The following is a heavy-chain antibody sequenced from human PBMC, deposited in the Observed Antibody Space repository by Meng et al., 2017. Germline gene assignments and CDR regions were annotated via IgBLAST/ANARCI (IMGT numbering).Heavy chain of an antibody. CDR3: ARVPTYYYDSSGYYLFDY. V-gene: IGHV4-34*01. D-gene: IGHD3-22*01. CDR1: GGSFSGYY. J-gene: IGHJ4*02. Sequence: GQLKEWGAGLLKPSETLSLTCAVYGGSFSGYYWSWIRQPPGKGLEWIGEINHSGSTNYNPSLKSRVTISVDTSKNQFSLKLSSVTAADTAVYYCARVPTYYYDSSGYYLFDYWGQGTLVTVSS. CDR2: INHSGST.